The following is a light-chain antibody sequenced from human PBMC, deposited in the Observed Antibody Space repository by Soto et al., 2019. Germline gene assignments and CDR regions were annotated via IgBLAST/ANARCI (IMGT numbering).Light chain of an antibody. CDR1: QSVSGH. Sequence: EIVLTQSPATLSLSPGERATLSCRASQSVSGHLAWYQQKPGQAPRLLIYDASNRATGISARFSGSGYGTDFTLTISSLEPEDFAVYYCQQRDNWPPYTFGQGTKLEIK. J-gene: IGKJ2*01. CDR3: QQRDNWPPYT. V-gene: IGKV3-11*01. CDR2: DAS.